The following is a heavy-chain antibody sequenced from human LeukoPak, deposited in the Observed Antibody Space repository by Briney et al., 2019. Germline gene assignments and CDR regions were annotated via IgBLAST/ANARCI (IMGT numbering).Heavy chain of an antibody. CDR2: IYYSGST. Sequence: SETLSLTCTVSGGSITSYYWSWIRQPPGKGLEWIGSIYYSGSTNYNPSLKSRVTISVDTSKNQFSLKLSSVTAADTALYYCARENGYRYDYWGQGTLVTVSS. D-gene: IGHD5-18*01. CDR3: ARENGYRYDY. V-gene: IGHV4-59*01. CDR1: GGSITSYY. J-gene: IGHJ4*02.